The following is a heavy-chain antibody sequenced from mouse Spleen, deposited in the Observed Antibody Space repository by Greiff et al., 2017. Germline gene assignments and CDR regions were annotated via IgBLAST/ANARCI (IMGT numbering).Heavy chain of an antibody. J-gene: IGHJ2*01. V-gene: IGHV5-9-1*01. Sequence: DVMLVESGGGLVKPGGSLKLSCAASGFTFSSYAMSWVRQTPEKRLEWVATISSGGSYTYYPDSVKGRFTISRDNAKNTLYLQMSSLRSEDTAMYYCATLITDDYWGQGTTLTVSS. CDR3: ATLITDDY. CDR1: GFTFSSYA. CDR2: ISSGGSYT. D-gene: IGHD2-4*01.